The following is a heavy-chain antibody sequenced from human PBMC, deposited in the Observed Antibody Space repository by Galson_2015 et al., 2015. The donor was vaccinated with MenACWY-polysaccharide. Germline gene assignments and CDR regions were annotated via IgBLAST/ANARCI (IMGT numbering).Heavy chain of an antibody. CDR2: TNGDGGAT. CDR1: GFTFSSYW. D-gene: IGHD2-15*01. CDR3: ARAGAEYCRGGNCFFNWFDP. J-gene: IGHJ5*02. V-gene: IGHV3-74*01. Sequence: SLRLSCAASGFTFSSYWMHWVRHAPGKGLVWVSRTNGDGGATDYADSVKGRFTISRDNAKNTLYLQMNSLRAEDTAVYYCARAGAEYCRGGNCFFNWFDPWGQGTLVTVSS.